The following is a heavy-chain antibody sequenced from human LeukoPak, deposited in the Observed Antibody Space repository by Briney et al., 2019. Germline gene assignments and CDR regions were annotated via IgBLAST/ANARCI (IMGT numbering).Heavy chain of an antibody. Sequence: GGSLRLSCAASGFTFTSYVMHWVRQAPGKGLQWVALISYDGSNKYYADSVKGRFTISRDNSKNTLSLQMNSLRAEDTAVYYCARDGGAAAGLDAFDIWGQGTMVTVSS. CDR3: ARDGGAAAGLDAFDI. CDR2: ISYDGSNK. CDR1: GFTFTSYV. J-gene: IGHJ3*02. D-gene: IGHD6-13*01. V-gene: IGHV3-30*03.